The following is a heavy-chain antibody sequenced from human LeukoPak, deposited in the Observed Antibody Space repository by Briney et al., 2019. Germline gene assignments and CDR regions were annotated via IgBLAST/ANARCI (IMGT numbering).Heavy chain of an antibody. Sequence: ASVKVSCKASGYTFTSYDINWVRQATGQGLEWMGWMNPNSGNTGYAQKFQGRVTMTRNTSISTAYMELSSLRSEDTAVYYCARGISSSWYGVIGAFDIWGQGTMVTVSS. CDR1: GYTFTSYD. D-gene: IGHD6-13*01. CDR3: ARGISSSWYGVIGAFDI. J-gene: IGHJ3*02. CDR2: MNPNSGNT. V-gene: IGHV1-8*01.